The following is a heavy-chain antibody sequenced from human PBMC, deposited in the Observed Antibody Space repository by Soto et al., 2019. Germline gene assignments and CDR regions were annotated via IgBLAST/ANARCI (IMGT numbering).Heavy chain of an antibody. D-gene: IGHD5-12*01. CDR3: ARIGYSGYDYHHYGMYV. Sequence: SGPTLVNPTQTLTLTCTFSGFSLSTSGMCVSWIRQPPGKALEWLALIDWDDDKYYSTSLKTRLTISKDTSKNQVVLTMTNMDPVDTATYYCARIGYSGYDYHHYGMYVWGQGTTVTVSS. CDR1: GFSLSTSGMC. CDR2: IDWDDDK. J-gene: IGHJ6*02. V-gene: IGHV2-70*01.